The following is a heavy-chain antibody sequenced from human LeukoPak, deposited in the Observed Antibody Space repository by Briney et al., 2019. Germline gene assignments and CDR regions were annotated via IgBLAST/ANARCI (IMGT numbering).Heavy chain of an antibody. CDR3: GRDNRTAYFDN. Sequence: GGSLRLSCAASGFTVSSNYMIWVRQAPEKGLEWVSVIYSGYSTYYADSVKGRFTISRDISKDMVYLQINSLRAGDTAVVYWGRDNRTAYFDNWGQGTLVTVSS. CDR2: IYSGYST. J-gene: IGHJ4*02. V-gene: IGHV3-66*01. CDR1: GFTVSSNY.